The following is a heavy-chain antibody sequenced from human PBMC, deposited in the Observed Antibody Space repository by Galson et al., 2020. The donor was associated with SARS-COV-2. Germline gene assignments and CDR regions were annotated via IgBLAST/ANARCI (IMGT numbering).Heavy chain of an antibody. Sequence: SETLSLTCADSGDSITSHNWWTWVRQYPGRGLEWIGEIHHRGVTHYIPSLKSRVSISVDKAQNQFSLNVISVTAADTAIYFCARVGPTAGAFYAFDIWGQGTMVTVSS. V-gene: IGHV4-4*02. CDR3: ARVGPTAGAFYAFDI. CDR2: IHHRGVT. D-gene: IGHD6-13*01. CDR1: GDSITSHNW. J-gene: IGHJ3*02.